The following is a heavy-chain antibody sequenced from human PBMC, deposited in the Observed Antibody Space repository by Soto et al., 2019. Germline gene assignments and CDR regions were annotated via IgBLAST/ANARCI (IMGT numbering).Heavy chain of an antibody. CDR2: IYWDGDK. CDR3: AHLMITSGGVLADDAFDI. D-gene: IGHD3-16*02. Sequence: QITLKESGPTLVRPTQTLTLTCTFSGFSLSTATVGVAWIRQPPGKALEWVAVIYWDGDKRYSPALSNRLTITKDASRNQVVLKMTNMDPVDTATYFCAHLMITSGGVLADDAFDIWGPGTMVTVSS. V-gene: IGHV2-5*02. CDR1: GFSLSTATVG. J-gene: IGHJ3*02.